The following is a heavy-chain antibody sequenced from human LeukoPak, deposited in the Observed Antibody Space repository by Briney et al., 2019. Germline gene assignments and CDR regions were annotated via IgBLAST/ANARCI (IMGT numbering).Heavy chain of an antibody. Sequence: GGSLRLSCAASGFTFSTYHINWVRQAPGKGLEWVSSISSNSDYIYYADSVKGRFTISRDNSKNTVYLQMSSLRVEDSAIYYCGKDSRPSVTTFRSRWTDYWGQGILVPVSS. D-gene: IGHD5-24*01. CDR2: ISSNSDYI. V-gene: IGHV3-21*04. J-gene: IGHJ4*02. CDR3: GKDSRPSVTTFRSRWTDY. CDR1: GFTFSTYH.